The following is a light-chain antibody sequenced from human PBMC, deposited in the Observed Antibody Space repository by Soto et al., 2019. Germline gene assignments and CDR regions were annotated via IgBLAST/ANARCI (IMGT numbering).Light chain of an antibody. CDR3: QQYNSYPWT. V-gene: IGKV1-5*01. CDR2: DVS. Sequence: DIQMTQSPSTLSASIGDRVVITCRASESISSWLAWYQQKPGKAPKLLIYDVSSLESGVPSRFSGSESRTEFTLTISSLQPDDFATYYCQQYNSYPWTFGQGTRVEIK. CDR1: ESISSW. J-gene: IGKJ1*01.